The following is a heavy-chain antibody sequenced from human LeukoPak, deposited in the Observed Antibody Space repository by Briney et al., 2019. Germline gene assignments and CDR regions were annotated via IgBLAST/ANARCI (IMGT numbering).Heavy chain of an antibody. Sequence: SETLSLTCTVSGGSISNNYWSWIRQPAGKGLEWIGRIYASGNTHYNPSLESRVTMSVDMSKSQFSLKLSSVTAADTAVFYCARVRSDGSHFDYWGLGTLVTVSS. V-gene: IGHV4-4*07. CDR1: GGSISNNY. D-gene: IGHD1-26*01. CDR2: IYASGNT. CDR3: ARVRSDGSHFDY. J-gene: IGHJ4*02.